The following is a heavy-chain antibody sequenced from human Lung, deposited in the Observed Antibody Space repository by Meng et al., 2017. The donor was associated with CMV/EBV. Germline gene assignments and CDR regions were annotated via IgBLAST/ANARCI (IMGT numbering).Heavy chain of an antibody. Sequence: GGSXRLXCAASGFXFSSYAMHWVRQAPGKGLEWVAVISYDGSNKYYADSVKGRFTISRDNSKNTLYLQMNSLRAEDTAVYYCARDRTAGLWFGELVYGPDLGYWXQGTLVTVSS. V-gene: IGHV3-30*04. CDR2: ISYDGSNK. CDR1: GFXFSSYA. J-gene: IGHJ4*02. D-gene: IGHD3-10*01. CDR3: ARDRTAGLWFGELVYGPDLGY.